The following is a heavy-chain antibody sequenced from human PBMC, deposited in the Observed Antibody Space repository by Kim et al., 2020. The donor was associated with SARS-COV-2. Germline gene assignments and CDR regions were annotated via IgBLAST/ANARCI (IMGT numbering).Heavy chain of an antibody. J-gene: IGHJ4*02. Sequence: SETLSLTCTVSGGSISSYYWSWIRQPAGKGLEWIGRIYTSGSTNYNPSLKSRVTMSVDTSKNQFSLKLSSVTAADTAVYYCARDSEQTLITMIVGRNPSYFDYWGQGTLVTVSS. CDR2: IYTSGST. V-gene: IGHV4-4*07. D-gene: IGHD3-22*01. CDR3: ARDSEQTLITMIVGRNPSYFDY. CDR1: GGSISSYY.